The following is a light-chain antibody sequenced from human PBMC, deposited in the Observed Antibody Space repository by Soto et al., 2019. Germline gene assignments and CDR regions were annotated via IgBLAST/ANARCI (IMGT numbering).Light chain of an antibody. CDR2: EVS. Sequence: QSALTQPPSASGSPGQSVTISCTGTSSDVGGYNYVSWYQQHPGKAPKFIIYEVSKRPSGVPDRFSGSKSGNTASLTVSGLQAEDEADYYCSSYAGRNSWVFGGGTQLTVL. CDR1: SSDVGGYNY. CDR3: SSYAGRNSWV. V-gene: IGLV2-8*01. J-gene: IGLJ3*02.